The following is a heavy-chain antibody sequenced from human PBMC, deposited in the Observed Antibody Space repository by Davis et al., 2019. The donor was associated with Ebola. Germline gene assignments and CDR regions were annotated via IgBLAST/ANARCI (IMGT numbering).Heavy chain of an antibody. J-gene: IGHJ4*02. CDR2: ISSSGSTI. CDR3: ARDGVIISYFDY. Sequence: GESLKISCAASGFTFSNAWMSWIRQAPGKGLEWVSYISSSGSTIYYADSVKGRFTISRDNAKNSLYLQMNSLRAEDTAVYYCARDGVIISYFDYWGQGTLVTVSS. D-gene: IGHD3-10*01. V-gene: IGHV3-11*01. CDR1: GFTFSNAW.